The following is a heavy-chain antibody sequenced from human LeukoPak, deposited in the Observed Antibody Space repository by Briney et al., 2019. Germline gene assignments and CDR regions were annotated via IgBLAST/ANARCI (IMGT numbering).Heavy chain of an antibody. Sequence: ASVKVSCKASGYTFTSYYMHWVRQAPGQGLEWMGIINPSGGSTNYAQKLQGRVTMTTDTSTSTVYMDLRSLRSDDTAVYYCARYYYDSSGYSADLDYWGQGTLVTVSS. CDR3: ARYYYDSSGYSADLDY. J-gene: IGHJ4*02. CDR2: INPSGGST. D-gene: IGHD3-22*01. V-gene: IGHV1-46*01. CDR1: GYTFTSYY.